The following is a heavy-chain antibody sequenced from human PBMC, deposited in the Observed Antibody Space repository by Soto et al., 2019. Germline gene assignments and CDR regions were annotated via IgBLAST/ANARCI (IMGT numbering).Heavy chain of an antibody. Sequence: ASVKVSCKASGYTFTSYTIHWVRQAPGQRLEWMGWINTGNGNTKYSQKFQGRVTITRDTSASTAYMELSSLRSEDTAVYYCASEYYFDSSGYYYGLDVWAKGPRSPSP. CDR2: INTGNGNT. CDR3: ASEYYFDSSGYYYGLDV. CDR1: GYTFTSYT. J-gene: IGHJ6*02. D-gene: IGHD3-22*01. V-gene: IGHV1-3*04.